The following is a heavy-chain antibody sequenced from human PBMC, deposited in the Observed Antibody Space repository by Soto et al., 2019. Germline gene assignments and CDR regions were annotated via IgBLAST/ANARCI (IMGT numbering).Heavy chain of an antibody. Sequence: EVQLVDSGGGLVQPGGSLRLSCAASGFTFSSYWMHWVRQSPGKGLVCVSRINSDGSSTNYADSVKGRFTVSRDNAKSTLYVQMNSLRGEDTAVYYCARGRWELLGPGDYWGQGTLVTVSS. D-gene: IGHD1-26*01. V-gene: IGHV3-74*01. J-gene: IGHJ4*02. CDR2: INSDGSST. CDR3: ARGRWELLGPGDY. CDR1: GFTFSSYW.